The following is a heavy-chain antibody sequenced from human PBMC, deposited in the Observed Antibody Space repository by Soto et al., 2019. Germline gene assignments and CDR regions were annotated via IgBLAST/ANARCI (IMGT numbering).Heavy chain of an antibody. J-gene: IGHJ4*02. CDR3: AREGSLKWERLRFDY. Sequence: ASVKVSCKASGYTFTSCAMHWVRQAPGQRLEWMGWINAGNGNSKYSQKFQGRVTITRDTSASTAYMELSSLRAEDTAVYYGAREGSLKWERLRFDYWGQGTLVTVSS. CDR2: INAGNGNS. CDR1: GYTFTSCA. D-gene: IGHD1-26*01. V-gene: IGHV1-3*01.